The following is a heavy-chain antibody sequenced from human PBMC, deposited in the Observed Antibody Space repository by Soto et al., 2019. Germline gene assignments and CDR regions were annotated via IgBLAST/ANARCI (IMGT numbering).Heavy chain of an antibody. J-gene: IGHJ6*02. Sequence: QVQLVQSGGEVKKPGSSVKVSCKASGGTFSSYAISWVRPAPGQGLEWMGGIIPISGTANYAQKFQGRVTITADESTSTAYMELSSLRSEDTAVYYCARSHGSSTSLEIYYYYYYGMDVWGQGTTVTVSS. D-gene: IGHD2-2*01. CDR1: GGTFSSYA. CDR3: ARSHGSSTSLEIYYYYYYGMDV. V-gene: IGHV1-69*01. CDR2: IIPISGTA.